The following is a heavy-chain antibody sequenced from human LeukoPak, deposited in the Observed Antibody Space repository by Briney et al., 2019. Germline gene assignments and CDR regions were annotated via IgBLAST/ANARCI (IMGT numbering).Heavy chain of an antibody. J-gene: IGHJ5*02. CDR3: ATVARAGTWFYP. Sequence: ASVTVSCMVSGYSFSDYYIDWVRQAPGQGLEWMGWINPDSGGTNYAQKFQGRVTMTRDRSITTVYMELSRLRDDDTAGFYCATVARAGTWFYPCGQGTPVTVSA. D-gene: IGHD5-12*01. CDR1: GYSFSDYY. CDR2: INPDSGGT. V-gene: IGHV1-2*02.